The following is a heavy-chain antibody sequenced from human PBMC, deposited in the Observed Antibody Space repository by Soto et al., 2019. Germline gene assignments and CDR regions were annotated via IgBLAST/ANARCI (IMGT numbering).Heavy chain of an antibody. CDR3: ARGAYYGSGMYFDY. Sequence: QVQLHESGPGLVKPSQTLSVTCTVSGGPLSSGGYYWTWIRQYPGKGLEWIGYIYYTGSTNYNAPLKSRIAMSVDTSKKQFSLNLSSVTAADTAIYYCARGAYYGSGMYFDYWGQGALVTVSS. CDR2: IYYTGST. J-gene: IGHJ4*02. D-gene: IGHD3-10*01. CDR1: GGPLSSGGYY. V-gene: IGHV4-31*03.